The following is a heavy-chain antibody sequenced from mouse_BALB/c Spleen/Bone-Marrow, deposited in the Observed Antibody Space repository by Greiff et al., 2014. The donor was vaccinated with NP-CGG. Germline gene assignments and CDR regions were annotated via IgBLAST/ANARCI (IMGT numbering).Heavy chain of an antibody. V-gene: IGHV3-2*02. CDR3: ARSADWYFDV. Sequence: VQLQQSGPGLVKPSQSLSPTCTVTGYSITSDYAWNWIRQFPGNKLEWMGYISYSGSTSYNPSLKSRISITRDTSKTQFFLQLNSVTTEDTATYYCARSADWYFDVWGAGTTVTVSS. CDR1: GYSITSDYA. CDR2: ISYSGST. J-gene: IGHJ1*01.